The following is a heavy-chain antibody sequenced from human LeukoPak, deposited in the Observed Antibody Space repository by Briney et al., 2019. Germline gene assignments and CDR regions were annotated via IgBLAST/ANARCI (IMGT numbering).Heavy chain of an antibody. CDR3: ATSRDVLLWFGELY. CDR2: IKQDGSEK. J-gene: IGHJ4*02. V-gene: IGHV3-7*01. D-gene: IGHD3-10*01. CDR1: GFTFSNYW. Sequence: GGSLRLSCAASGFTFSNYWMTWVRQAPGKGLEWVANIKQDGSEKYYVDSVKGRFTISRDNAKNSLYLQMNSLRAEDTAVYYCATSRDVLLWFGELYWGQGTLVTVSS.